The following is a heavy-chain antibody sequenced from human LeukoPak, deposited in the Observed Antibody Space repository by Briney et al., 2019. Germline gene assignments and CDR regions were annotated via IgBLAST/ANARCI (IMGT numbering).Heavy chain of an antibody. CDR2: MKQSGTP. D-gene: IGHD3-10*01. CDR1: GGSFSAFH. V-gene: IGHV4-34*01. Sequence: SETLSLTCAVYGGSFSAFHWNWMRQSPAKGLEWLGEMKQSGTPRYNPSLQSRVTISVDKSKNQFSLNVRSVTAADTAVYYCASRPFLYGFRTYFDNWAQGTLVTVSS. CDR3: ASRPFLYGFRTYFDN. J-gene: IGHJ4*02.